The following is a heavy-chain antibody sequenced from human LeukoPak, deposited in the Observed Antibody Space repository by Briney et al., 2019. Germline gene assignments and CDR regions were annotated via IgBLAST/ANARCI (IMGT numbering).Heavy chain of an antibody. CDR3: AREMGNYGAPFGYFDL. Sequence: PSETLSLTCAVYGGSFSGYYWSWIRQPPGKGLEWIGEINHSGSTNYNPSLKSRVTISVDTSKNQFSLKLSSVTAADTAVYYCAREMGNYGAPFGYFDLWGRGTLVTVSS. CDR1: GGSFSGYY. D-gene: IGHD4-17*01. J-gene: IGHJ2*01. CDR2: INHSGST. V-gene: IGHV4-34*01.